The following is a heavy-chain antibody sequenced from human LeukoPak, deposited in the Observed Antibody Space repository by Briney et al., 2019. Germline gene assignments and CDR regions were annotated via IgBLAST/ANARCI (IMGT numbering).Heavy chain of an antibody. CDR1: GGTLRTYA. V-gene: IGHV1-69*05. CDR3: ARGLRPGADHSPYFFYLDV. Sequence: SVKVSCKASGGTLRTYAINWVRQAPGQGLEWMGRIIPIFDSTIYAQKFQDRVTLSTDESTNTAYMELTSLISEDTAVYYCARGLRPGADHSPYFFYLDVWGKGTTVTVSS. D-gene: IGHD2-21*01. CDR2: IIPIFDST. J-gene: IGHJ6*04.